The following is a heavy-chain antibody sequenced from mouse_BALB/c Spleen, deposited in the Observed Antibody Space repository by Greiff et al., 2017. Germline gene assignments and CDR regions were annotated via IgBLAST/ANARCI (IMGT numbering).Heavy chain of an antibody. D-gene: IGHD2-4*01. CDR1: GDSITSGY. CDR2: ISYSGST. Sequence: EVQVVESGPSLVKPSQTLSLTCSVTGDSITSGYWNWIRKFPGNKLEYMGYISYSGSTYYNPSLKSRISITRDTSKNQYYLQLNSVTTEDTATYYCARSAMITTKAYYFDYWGQGTTLTVSS. CDR3: ARSAMITTKAYYFDY. V-gene: IGHV3-8*02. J-gene: IGHJ2*01.